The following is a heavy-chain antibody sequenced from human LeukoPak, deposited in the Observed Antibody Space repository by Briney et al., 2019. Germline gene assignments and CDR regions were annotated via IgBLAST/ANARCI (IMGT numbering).Heavy chain of an antibody. CDR1: GFTFDDYG. CDR3: ARDRGGKGITDFDY. V-gene: IGHV3-20*04. J-gene: IGHJ4*02. CDR2: INWNGGST. D-gene: IGHD1-20*01. Sequence: PGGSLRLSCAASGFTFDDYGMSWVRQAPGKGLEWVSGINWNGGSTGYADSVKGRFTISRDNAKNSLYLQMNSLRAEDTALYYCARDRGGKGITDFDYWGQGTLVTVSS.